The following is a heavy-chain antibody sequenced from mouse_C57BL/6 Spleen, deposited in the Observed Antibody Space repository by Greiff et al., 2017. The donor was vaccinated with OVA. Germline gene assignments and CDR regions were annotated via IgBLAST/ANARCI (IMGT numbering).Heavy chain of an antibody. CDR2: IDPSDSYT. Sequence: QVQLQQPGAELVMPGASVKLSCMASGYTFTSYWMHWVKQRPGQGLEWIGEIDPSDSYTNYNQKFKGKSTLTVDKSSSTAYMQLSSLTSEDSAVYYCARGGYYYAMDYWGQGTSVTVSS. J-gene: IGHJ4*01. CDR3: ARGGYYYAMDY. CDR1: GYTFTSYW. V-gene: IGHV1-69*01.